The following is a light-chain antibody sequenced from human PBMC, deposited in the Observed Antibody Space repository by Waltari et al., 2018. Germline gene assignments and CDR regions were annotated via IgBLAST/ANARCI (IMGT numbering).Light chain of an antibody. CDR1: SSNIGSHY. CDR3: ATWDDSLTAWV. Sequence: QSVLAQPPSASETPGQRVTIPCSGSSSNIGSHYIYWYQQLPGTAPKLLIYRSHERPSGVPERFSGSKSGTSASLAISGLRSEDEADYYCATWDDSLTAWVFGGGTKVTVV. CDR2: RSH. J-gene: IGLJ3*02. V-gene: IGLV1-47*01.